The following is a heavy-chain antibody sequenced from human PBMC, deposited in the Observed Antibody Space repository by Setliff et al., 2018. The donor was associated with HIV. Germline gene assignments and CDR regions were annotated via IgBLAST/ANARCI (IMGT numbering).Heavy chain of an antibody. CDR2: ISSSSSTI. D-gene: IGHD5-12*01. V-gene: IGHV3-48*01. CDR1: GFTFSSYS. Sequence: GESLKISCAASGFTFSSYSMNWVRQAPGKGLEWVSYISSSSSTIYYADSVKGRFTISRDNAKNSLYLQMNSLRAEDTAVYYCARDLWGGWLQLPYYYYGMDVWGQGTTVTVSS. CDR3: ARDLWGGWLQLPYYYYGMDV. J-gene: IGHJ6*02.